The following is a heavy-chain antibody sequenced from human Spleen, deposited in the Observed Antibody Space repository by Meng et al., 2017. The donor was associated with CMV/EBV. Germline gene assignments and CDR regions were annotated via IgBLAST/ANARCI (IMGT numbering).Heavy chain of an antibody. D-gene: IGHD3-3*01. CDR1: GNTFTSYT. Sequence: ASVKVSCKASGNTFTSYTMHWVRQAPGKGLEWMGGFDPEDGEAIYAQKFQGRVTMTEDPSTDTAYMELSSLRSEDTAVYYCATEKRPYYDFWSGHVSGYGMDVWGQGTTVTVSS. J-gene: IGHJ6*02. V-gene: IGHV1-24*01. CDR3: ATEKRPYYDFWSGHVSGYGMDV. CDR2: FDPEDGEA.